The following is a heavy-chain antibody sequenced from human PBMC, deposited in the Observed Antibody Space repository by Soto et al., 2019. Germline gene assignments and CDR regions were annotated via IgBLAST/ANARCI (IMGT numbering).Heavy chain of an antibody. J-gene: IGHJ3*02. CDR1: GFSLSTSGMC. Sequence: SGPTLVNPTQTLTLTCTFSGFSLSTSGMCVSWIRQPPGKALEWLALIDWDDDKYYSTSLKTRLTISKDTSKNQVVLTMTNTDPVDTATYYCARILGYCSGGSCYWGAFDIWGQGTRVTISS. CDR3: ARILGYCSGGSCYWGAFDI. D-gene: IGHD2-15*01. V-gene: IGHV2-70*01. CDR2: IDWDDDK.